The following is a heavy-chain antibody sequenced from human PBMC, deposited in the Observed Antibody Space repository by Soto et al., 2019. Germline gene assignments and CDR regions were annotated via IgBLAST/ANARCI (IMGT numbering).Heavy chain of an antibody. CDR3: ARERVVVPATIFYYYALDV. D-gene: IGHD2-15*01. J-gene: IGHJ6*02. V-gene: IGHV3-7*05. CDR1: GFTFSDYY. Sequence: PGGSLRLSCAASGFTFSDYYMSWVRQAPGKGLEWVANVKQDGSERYYVDSVKGRFTISRDNAKNSLYLQMNSLRAEDTAVYYCARERVVVPATIFYYYALDVWGQGTTVTVSS. CDR2: VKQDGSER.